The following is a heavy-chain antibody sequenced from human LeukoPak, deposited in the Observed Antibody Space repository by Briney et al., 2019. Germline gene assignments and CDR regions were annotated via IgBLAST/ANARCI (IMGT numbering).Heavy chain of an antibody. J-gene: IGHJ4*02. CDR1: GFTVSSNY. CDR2: IYSGGST. D-gene: IGHD3-22*01. CDR3: ARLLDDSSGYIDY. Sequence: GGSLRLSCAASGFTVSSNYMSWVRQAPGKGLEWVSVIYSGGSTYYADSVKGRFTISRDNSKNTLYLQMNSLRAEDTAVYYCARLLDDSSGYIDYWGQGTLVTVSS. V-gene: IGHV3-66*01.